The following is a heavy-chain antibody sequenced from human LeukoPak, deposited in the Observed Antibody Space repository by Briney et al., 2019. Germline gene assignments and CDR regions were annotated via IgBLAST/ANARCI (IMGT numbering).Heavy chain of an antibody. D-gene: IGHD3-3*01. Sequence: TGGSLRLSCAASGFTFSSYGMHWVRQAPGKGLEWVAFIRYDGSNKYYADSVKGRFTISRDNSKNTLYLQMNSLRAEDTAVYYCAKKGPDYDFWSGYEGPDYFDYWGQGTLVTVSS. CDR3: AKKGPDYDFWSGYEGPDYFDY. CDR1: GFTFSSYG. V-gene: IGHV3-30*02. J-gene: IGHJ4*02. CDR2: IRYDGSNK.